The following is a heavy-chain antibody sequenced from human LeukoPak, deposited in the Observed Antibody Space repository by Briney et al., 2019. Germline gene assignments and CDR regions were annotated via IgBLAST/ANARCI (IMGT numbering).Heavy chain of an antibody. CDR2: INHSGST. V-gene: IGHV4-34*01. CDR3: ARGDFLATDN. Sequence: SETLSLTCAVSGGSFSGYYWSWIRQPPGKGLEWIGEINHSGSTNYNPSLKGRVTISVDTSKNQFSLKLSSVTAADTAVYFCARGDFLATDNWGQGTLVTVSS. CDR1: GGSFSGYY. J-gene: IGHJ4*02. D-gene: IGHD3/OR15-3a*01.